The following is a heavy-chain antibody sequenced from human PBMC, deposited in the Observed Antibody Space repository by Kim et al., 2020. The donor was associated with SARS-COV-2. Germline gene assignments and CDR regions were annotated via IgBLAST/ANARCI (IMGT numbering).Heavy chain of an antibody. V-gene: IGHV1-18*04. J-gene: IGHJ6*02. CDR1: GYTFTSYG. D-gene: IGHD3-10*01. CDR2: ISAYNGNT. Sequence: ASVKVSCKASGYTFTSYGISWVRQAPGQGLEWMGWISAYNGNTNYAQKLQGRVTMTTDTSTSTAYMELRSLRSDDTAVYYCARAQLLWSSDYYYGMDVWGQGTTVTVSS. CDR3: ARAQLLWSSDYYYGMDV.